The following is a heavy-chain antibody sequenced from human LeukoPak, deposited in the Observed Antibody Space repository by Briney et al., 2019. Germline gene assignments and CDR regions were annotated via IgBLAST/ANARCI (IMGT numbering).Heavy chain of an antibody. V-gene: IGHV4-39*07. CDR2: IYYSGST. D-gene: IGHD3-22*01. CDR3: ARIDSSGYYPTDAFDI. J-gene: IGHJ3*02. Sequence: SETLSLTCAVYGGSFSSYYWGWIRQPPGKGLEWIGSIYYSGSTYYNPSLKSRVTISVDTSKNQFSLKLSSVTAADTAVYYCARIDSSGYYPTDAFDIWGQGTMVTVSS. CDR1: GGSFSSYY.